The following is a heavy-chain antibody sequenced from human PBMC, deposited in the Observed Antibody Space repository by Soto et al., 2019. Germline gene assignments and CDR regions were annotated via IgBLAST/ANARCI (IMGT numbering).Heavy chain of an antibody. Sequence: GGFLRLSCAASGFTFSSYAMSWVRQAPGKGLEWVSAISGSGGSTYYADSVKGRFTISRDNSKNTLYLQMNSLRAEDTAVYYCAKVPWFTYDSSGYSFDYWGQGTLVTVSS. J-gene: IGHJ4*02. CDR1: GFTFSSYA. V-gene: IGHV3-23*01. D-gene: IGHD3-22*01. CDR2: ISGSGGST. CDR3: AKVPWFTYDSSGYSFDY.